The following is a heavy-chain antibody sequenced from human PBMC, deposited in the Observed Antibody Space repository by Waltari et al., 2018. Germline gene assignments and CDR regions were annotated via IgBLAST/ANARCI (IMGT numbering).Heavy chain of an antibody. J-gene: IGHJ3*02. D-gene: IGHD5-12*01. CDR2: ISSSSSTI. V-gene: IGHV3-48*01. CDR1: GFTFSSFS. CDR3: AREGGYSGYDSSSAFDI. Sequence: EVQLVESGGGLVQPGGSLRLSCAASGFTFSSFSMNWVGQAPGKGLEWVSYISSSSSTIYYADSVKGRFTISRDNSKNTLYLQMNSLRAEDTAVYYCAREGGYSGYDSSSAFDIWGQGTMVTVSS.